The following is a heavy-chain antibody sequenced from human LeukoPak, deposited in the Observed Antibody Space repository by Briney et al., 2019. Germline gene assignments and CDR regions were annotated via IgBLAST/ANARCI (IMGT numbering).Heavy chain of an antibody. CDR2: IWYDGSNK. J-gene: IGHJ4*02. CDR3: ARGWGDYYDSSPLDY. D-gene: IGHD3-22*01. CDR1: GFTFSSYG. V-gene: IGHV3-33*01. Sequence: GGSQRLSCAASGFTFSSYGMHWVRQAPGKGLEWVAVIWYDGSNKYYADSVKGRFTISRDNSKNTLYLQMNSLRAEDTAVYYCARGWGDYYDSSPLDYWGQGTLVTVSS.